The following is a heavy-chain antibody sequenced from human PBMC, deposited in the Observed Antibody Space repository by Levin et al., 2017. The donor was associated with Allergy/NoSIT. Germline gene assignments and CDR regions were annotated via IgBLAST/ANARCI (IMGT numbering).Heavy chain of an antibody. CDR2: ITSSGSHM. CDR1: GFTFRSSS. CDR3: ARAQSVICHYDSSGCASFDY. V-gene: IGHV3-21*01. D-gene: IGHD3-22*01. Sequence: LSLPCAASGFTFRSSSMNWVRQAPGKGLEWVSSITSSGSHMSYADSVKGRFTISRDNAKNSTYLQMNSLRAEDTAVYYCARAQSVICHYDSSGCASFDYWGQGTLVTVSS. J-gene: IGHJ4*02.